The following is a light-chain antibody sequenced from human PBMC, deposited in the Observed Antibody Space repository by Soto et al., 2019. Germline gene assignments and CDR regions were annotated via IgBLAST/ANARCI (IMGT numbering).Light chain of an antibody. V-gene: IGKV3-11*01. CDR3: QQRSNWPPIT. CDR1: QSVSSD. CDR2: DAS. J-gene: IGKJ5*01. Sequence: EIVLTQSPATLSLSPGERATLSCRASQSVSSDLAWYQQKPGQAPRLLIYDASNRATGIPARFSGSGSGTDFTLTISSLEAEDFAVYYSQQRSNWPPITFGQGTRLEIK.